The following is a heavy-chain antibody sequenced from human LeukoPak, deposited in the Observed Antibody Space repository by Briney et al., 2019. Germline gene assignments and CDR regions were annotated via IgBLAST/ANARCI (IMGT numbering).Heavy chain of an antibody. CDR1: GFTFSNYG. V-gene: IGHV3-30*18. CDR3: AKDDPTGRYL. D-gene: IGHD1-26*01. J-gene: IGHJ4*02. CDR2: ISYDGSDK. Sequence: GGSLRLSCAASGFTFSNYGMHWVRQAPGKGLEWVAVISYDGSDKYYADSVKGRFTISRDNSKNTVYLQMNSLRVEDTAVYYCAKDDPTGRYLWGQGTLVTVSS.